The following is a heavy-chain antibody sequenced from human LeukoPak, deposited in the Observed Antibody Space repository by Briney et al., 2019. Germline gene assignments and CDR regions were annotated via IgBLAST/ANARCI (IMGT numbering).Heavy chain of an antibody. CDR2: IKQDGSEK. J-gene: IGHJ3*02. D-gene: IGHD3-22*01. CDR1: GFTFSSYW. CDR3: ARPDSSGYYPDAFDI. Sequence: PGGSLRLSCAASGFTFSSYWMSWVRQAPGKGLEWVANIKQDGSEKYYVDSVKGRFTISRDNAKTSLYLQMNSLRAEDTAEYYCARPDSSGYYPDAFDIWGQGTMVTVSS. V-gene: IGHV3-7*01.